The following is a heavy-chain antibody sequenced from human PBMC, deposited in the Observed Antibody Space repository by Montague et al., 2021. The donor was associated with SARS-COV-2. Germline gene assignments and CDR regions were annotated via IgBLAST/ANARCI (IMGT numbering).Heavy chain of an antibody. CDR3: ARDNYGDWGYYGLDV. Sequence: SETLSLTCTVSGGSIGTYYWNWIRQSPGKGLEWLGYIYYTGSTKYSPSLKSRVTISMDTSRDQLSLRLKSVTAADTAVYYCARDNYGDWGYYGLDVWGQGTAVIVPS. CDR2: IYYTGST. D-gene: IGHD4-17*01. V-gene: IGHV4-59*01. CDR1: GGSIGTYY. J-gene: IGHJ6*02.